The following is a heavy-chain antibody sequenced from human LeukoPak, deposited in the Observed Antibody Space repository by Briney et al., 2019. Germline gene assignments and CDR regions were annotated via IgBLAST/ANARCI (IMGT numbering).Heavy chain of an antibody. CDR1: GDSINIYY. D-gene: IGHD6-6*01. J-gene: IGHJ4*02. CDR3: ARRHVVYTSSSDPYFDY. V-gene: IGHV4-59*01. CDR2: IYYSGTT. Sequence: SETLSLTCTVSGDSINIYYWSWIRQPPGKGLECIGYIYYSGTTKYNPSLKSRVTISVDTSKNQFSLKLSSVTAADTAVYYCARRHVVYTSSSDPYFDYWGQGTLDTVSS.